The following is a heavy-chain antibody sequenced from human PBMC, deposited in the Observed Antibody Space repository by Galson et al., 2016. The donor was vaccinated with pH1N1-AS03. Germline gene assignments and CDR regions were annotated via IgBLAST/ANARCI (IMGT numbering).Heavy chain of an antibody. CDR3: ARGPDYYNNGDFQNYFDF. CDR2: INSNSGT. D-gene: IGHD2-8*01. J-gene: IGHJ4*02. V-gene: IGHV1-2*02. Sequence: QSGAEVKKPGESLKISCKASGNTFSGYQIHWVRQAPGQGLEWLGWINSNSGTKSARKFKDRVTMTRDTSISTGYMKLRGLTSDDTAVYYCARGPDYYNNGDFQNYFDFWGQGTLVTVSS. CDR1: GNTFSGYQ.